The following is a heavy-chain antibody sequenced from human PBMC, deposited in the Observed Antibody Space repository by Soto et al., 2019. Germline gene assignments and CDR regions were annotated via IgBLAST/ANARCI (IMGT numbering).Heavy chain of an antibody. J-gene: IGHJ3*02. CDR1: GYTFTSYY. V-gene: IGHV1-46*03. CDR3: TRLLSDAFDI. CDR2: INPSGGST. Sequence: QVQLVQSGAEVKKPGASVKVSCKASGYTFTSYYMHWVRQAPGQGLEWMGIINPSGGSTSYAQKIQGRVTMTRDTSTSTVYMELSSLRSEDTAVYYCTRLLSDAFDIWGQGTMVTVSS.